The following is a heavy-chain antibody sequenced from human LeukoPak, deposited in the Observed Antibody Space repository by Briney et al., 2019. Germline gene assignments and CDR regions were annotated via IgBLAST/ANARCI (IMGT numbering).Heavy chain of an antibody. D-gene: IGHD2-2*01. V-gene: IGHV4-59*01. CDR1: GGSISSYY. Sequence: SETLSLTCTVSGGSISSYYWSWIRQPPGKGLEWIGYIYYSGSTNYNPSLKSRVTISVDTSKNQFSLKLSSVTAADTAVYYYARGYQLGIPFDPWGQGTLVTVSS. CDR2: IYYSGST. CDR3: ARGYQLGIPFDP. J-gene: IGHJ5*02.